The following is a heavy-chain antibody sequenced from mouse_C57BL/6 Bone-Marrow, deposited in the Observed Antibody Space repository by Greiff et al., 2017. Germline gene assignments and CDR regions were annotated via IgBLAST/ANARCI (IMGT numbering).Heavy chain of an antibody. CDR2: ISYDGSN. J-gene: IGHJ3*01. V-gene: IGHV3-6*01. CDR1: GYSITSGYY. CDR3: ARDSYYGSSYPWFAY. Sequence: ESGPGLVKPSQSLSLTCSVTGYSITSGYYWNWIRQFPGNKLEWMGYISYDGSNNYNPSLKNRISITRDPSKNQFFLKLNSVTTEDTATYYCARDSYYGSSYPWFAYWGQGTLVTVSA. D-gene: IGHD1-1*01.